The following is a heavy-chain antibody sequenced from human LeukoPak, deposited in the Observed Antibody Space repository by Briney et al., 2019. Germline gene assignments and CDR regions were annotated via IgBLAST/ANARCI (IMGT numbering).Heavy chain of an antibody. J-gene: IGHJ6*02. V-gene: IGHV1-8*01. D-gene: IGHD6-19*01. Sequence: GASVKVSCKASGYTFTSYGINWVRQGNGQGLEWMGWMNPNSGNTGYAQKFQGRVTMTRNTSISTAYMELSSLRSEDTAVYYCARVHSSGWYQYYYYYGMDVWGQGTTVTVSS. CDR1: GYTFTSYG. CDR2: MNPNSGNT. CDR3: ARVHSSGWYQYYYYYGMDV.